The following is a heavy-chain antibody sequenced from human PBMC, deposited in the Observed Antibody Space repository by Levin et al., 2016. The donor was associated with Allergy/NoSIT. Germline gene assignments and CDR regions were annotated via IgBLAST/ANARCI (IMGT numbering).Heavy chain of an antibody. V-gene: IGHV4-59*01. CDR2: IYYSRST. D-gene: IGHD6-19*01. CDR3: AKGAGWYNF. J-gene: IGHJ4*02. Sequence: WIRQPPGKGLEWIGYIYYSRSTNYNPSLKSRVIMSVDTSKNQFSLRLTSVTAEDTAVYYCAKGAGWYNFWGQGTLVTVSS.